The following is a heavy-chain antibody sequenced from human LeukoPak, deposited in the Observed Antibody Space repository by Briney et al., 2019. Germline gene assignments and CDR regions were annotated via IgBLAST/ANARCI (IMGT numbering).Heavy chain of an antibody. V-gene: IGHV1-3*01. CDR2: INAGNGNT. CDR3: ARDPAPDYLDY. CDR1: GYTFTNYV. J-gene: IGHJ4*02. Sequence: ASVKVSCKASGYTFTNYVMHWVRQAPGQRLEWMGWINAGNGNTKYSQKFQGRVTFTRDTSASTAYMELSSLRSEDTAVYYCARDPAPDYLDYWGQGTLVTVSS.